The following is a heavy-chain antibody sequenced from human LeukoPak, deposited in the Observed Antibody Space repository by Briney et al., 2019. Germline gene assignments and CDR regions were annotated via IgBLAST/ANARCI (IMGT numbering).Heavy chain of an antibody. CDR3: ARDRQQLVNDY. V-gene: IGHV3-21*01. CDR2: ISSSSSYI. Sequence: GGSLRLSCAASGFTFSSYSMNWVRQAPGKGLEWVSSISSSSSYIYYADSVKGRFTISRDNAKNSLYLQMNSLRTEDTAVYYCARDRQQLVNDYWGQGTLVTVSS. CDR1: GFTFSSYS. D-gene: IGHD6-13*01. J-gene: IGHJ4*02.